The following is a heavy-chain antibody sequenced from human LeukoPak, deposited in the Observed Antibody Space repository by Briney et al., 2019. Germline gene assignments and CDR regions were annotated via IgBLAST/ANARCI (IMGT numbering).Heavy chain of an antibody. V-gene: IGHV3-30*02. Sequence: GGSLRLSCAASGFTFSSYGMHWVRQAPGKGLEWVAFIRYDGSNKYYADSVKGRFTISRDNSKNTLYLQMNSLRAEDTAVYYCAKHRSSGWYFFDYWGQGTLVTVSS. CDR2: IRYDGSNK. CDR1: GFTFSSYG. J-gene: IGHJ4*02. D-gene: IGHD6-19*01. CDR3: AKHRSSGWYFFDY.